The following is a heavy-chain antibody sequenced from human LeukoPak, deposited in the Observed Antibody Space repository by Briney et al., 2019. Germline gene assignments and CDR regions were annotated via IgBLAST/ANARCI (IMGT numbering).Heavy chain of an antibody. D-gene: IGHD3-10*01. CDR1: GFTFDDYA. CDR3: AKDKKYYGSGPDRGLDY. J-gene: IGHJ4*02. CDR2: ISWNSGSI. Sequence: GRSLRLSCAASGFTFDDYAMHWVRQAPGEGLEWVSGISWNSGSIGYADSVKGRFTISRDNAKNSLYLQMNSLRAEDTALYYCAKDKKYYGSGPDRGLDYWGQGTLVTVSS. V-gene: IGHV3-9*01.